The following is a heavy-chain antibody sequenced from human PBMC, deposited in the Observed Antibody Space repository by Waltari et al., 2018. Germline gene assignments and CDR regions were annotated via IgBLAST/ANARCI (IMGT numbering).Heavy chain of an antibody. CDR1: GYNFSNYW. J-gene: IGHJ5*02. Sequence: EVQLVQSGAEVRRPGESLSISCQGSGYNFSNYWIGWVRQQPGKGLEGMGMSSPGNSDTRYSPSFQGEVTICVGKTIKTAYLQWSSLKASDTATYYCARHRTRSTLYNWFDPGGQGTHVSVSS. CDR2: SSPGNSDT. V-gene: IGHV5-51*01. D-gene: IGHD2-2*01. CDR3: ARHRTRSTLYNWFDP.